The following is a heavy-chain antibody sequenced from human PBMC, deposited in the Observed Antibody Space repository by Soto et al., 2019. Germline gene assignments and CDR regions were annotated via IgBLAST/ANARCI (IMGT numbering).Heavy chain of an antibody. CDR3: ARAADSGYYFDY. D-gene: IGHD3-10*01. V-gene: IGHV4-59*01. J-gene: IGHJ4*02. CDR1: VGSISSYY. Sequence: SETLSLTCTVSVGSISSYYWSWICQPPGKGLEWIGYIYYSGSTNYNPSLKSRVTISVDTSKNQFSLKLSSVTAADTAVYYCARAADSGYYFDYWGQGTLVTVSS. CDR2: IYYSGST.